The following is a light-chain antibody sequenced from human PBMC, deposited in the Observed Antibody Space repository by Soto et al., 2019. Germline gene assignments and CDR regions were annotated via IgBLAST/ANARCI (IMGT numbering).Light chain of an antibody. V-gene: IGKV1-12*01. CDR3: QQGDSFPIT. CDR2: AAS. Sequence: DIQMTQSPSSVSASVGDRVTITCRASQSISSSLAWYQQKPGTVPKLLIYAASSLQSGVPSRFSGSGAGTEFTLSITSLQPEDFGTYYCQQGDSFPITFGQGKRLEIK. J-gene: IGKJ5*01. CDR1: QSISSS.